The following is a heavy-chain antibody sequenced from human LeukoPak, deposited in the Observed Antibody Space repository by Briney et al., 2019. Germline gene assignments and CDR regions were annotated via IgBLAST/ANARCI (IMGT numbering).Heavy chain of an antibody. V-gene: IGHV4-39*07. CDR1: GGSISSSSYY. CDR2: IYYSGST. CDR3: AREAYYYDSSGYSVPDWYFDL. D-gene: IGHD3-22*01. Sequence: PSETLSLTCTVAGGSISSSSYYWGWIRQPPGKGLEWIGSIYYSGSTYYNPSLKSRVTISVDTSKDQFSLKLSSVTAADTAVYYCAREAYYYDSSGYSVPDWYFDLWGRGTLVTVSS. J-gene: IGHJ2*01.